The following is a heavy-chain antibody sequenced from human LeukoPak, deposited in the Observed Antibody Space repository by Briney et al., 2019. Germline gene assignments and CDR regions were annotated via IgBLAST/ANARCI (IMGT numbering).Heavy chain of an antibody. CDR1: GYTFTSYG. V-gene: IGHV1-18*01. D-gene: IGHD2-15*01. Sequence: ASVKVSCKASGYTFTSYGISWMRQAPGQGLEWMGWISAYNGNTNYAQKFQGRVTVTTDTSTSTAYMELRSLRSDDTAVYYCARDLSGYCSGGSCYGTFDYWGQGTLVTVSS. CDR3: ARDLSGYCSGGSCYGTFDY. J-gene: IGHJ4*02. CDR2: ISAYNGNT.